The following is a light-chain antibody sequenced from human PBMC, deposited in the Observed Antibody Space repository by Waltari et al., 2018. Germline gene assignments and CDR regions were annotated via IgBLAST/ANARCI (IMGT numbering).Light chain of an antibody. CDR2: DSS. J-gene: IGKJ2*01. V-gene: IGKV3-11*01. CDR1: QSVSSY. CDR3: QQRSNWPSYT. Sequence: EIVLTQSPATLSLSPGERAPLSCRASQSVSSYLAWYQQKPGQAPRLLIYDSSTRPAGIPARFSGSGSGTDFTLTISSLEPEDFAVYYCQQRSNWPSYTFGQGTKLEIK.